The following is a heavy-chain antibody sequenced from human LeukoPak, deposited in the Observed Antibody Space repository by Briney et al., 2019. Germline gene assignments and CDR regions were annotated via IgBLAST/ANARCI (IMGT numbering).Heavy chain of an antibody. CDR3: AKSAIVVARDYYYYYGMDV. Sequence: EASVKVSCKASGGTFSSYAISWVRQAPGHGLEWMGGIIPIFGTANYAQKFQGRVTITADESTSTAYMELSSLRSEDTAVYYCAKSAIVVARDYYYYYGMDVWGQGTTVTVSS. J-gene: IGHJ6*02. D-gene: IGHD3-22*01. CDR2: IIPIFGTA. CDR1: GGTFSSYA. V-gene: IGHV1-69*13.